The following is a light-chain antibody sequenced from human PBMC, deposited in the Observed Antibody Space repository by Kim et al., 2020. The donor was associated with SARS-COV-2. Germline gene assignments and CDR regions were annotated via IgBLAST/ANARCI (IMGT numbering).Light chain of an antibody. CDR3: QQYGSSPPVT. CDR2: GAS. J-gene: IGKJ5*01. CDR1: QSVSSSY. V-gene: IGKV3-20*01. Sequence: PGERATPSCRASQSVSSSYLAWYQQKPGQAPRLLIYGASSRATGIPDRFSGSGSGTDFTLTISRLEPEDFAVHYCQQYGSSPPVTFGQGTRLEIK.